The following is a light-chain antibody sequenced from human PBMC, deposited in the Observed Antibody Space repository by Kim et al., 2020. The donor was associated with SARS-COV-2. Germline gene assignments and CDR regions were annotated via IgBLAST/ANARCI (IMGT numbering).Light chain of an antibody. CDR1: QGISNF. CDR2: AAS. Sequence: DIQMTQSPPSLSASVGDRVTITCRASQGISNFLAWYQQKPGKMPNLLIYAASTLQSGVPSRFSGSGSETDFTLTISSLQPEDVATYNCQKNNSAPLTFGGGTKVEIK. J-gene: IGKJ4*01. CDR3: QKNNSAPLT. V-gene: IGKV1-27*01.